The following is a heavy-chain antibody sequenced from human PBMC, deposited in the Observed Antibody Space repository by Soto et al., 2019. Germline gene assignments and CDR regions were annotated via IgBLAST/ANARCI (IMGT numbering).Heavy chain of an antibody. D-gene: IGHD6-13*01. J-gene: IGHJ4*02. CDR2: TYYRSKWYN. Sequence: PSQTLPRTCAISGDSVSSDSAAWNWIRQCPSRGLEWLGRTYYRSKWYNDYAVSVKSRITINPDTSKNQFSLQLNSVTPEDTAVYYFARSPGRVYSSSGSLLYYFDYWGQGTLVTVSS. CDR1: GDSVSSDSAA. CDR3: ARSPGRVYSSSGSLLYYFDY. V-gene: IGHV6-1*01.